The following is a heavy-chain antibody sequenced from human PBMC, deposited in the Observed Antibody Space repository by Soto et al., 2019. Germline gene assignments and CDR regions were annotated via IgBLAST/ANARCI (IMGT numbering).Heavy chain of an antibody. D-gene: IGHD3-3*01. J-gene: IGHJ6*03. V-gene: IGHV3-21*01. Sequence: PGGSLRLSCAASGFTFSSYSMNRVRQAPGKGLEWVSSISSSSSYIYYADSVKGRFTISRDNAKNSLYLQMNSLRAEDTAVYYCASLEGLEIDYDFWSGYSLMDVWGKGTTVTVSS. CDR1: GFTFSSYS. CDR2: ISSSSSYI. CDR3: ASLEGLEIDYDFWSGYSLMDV.